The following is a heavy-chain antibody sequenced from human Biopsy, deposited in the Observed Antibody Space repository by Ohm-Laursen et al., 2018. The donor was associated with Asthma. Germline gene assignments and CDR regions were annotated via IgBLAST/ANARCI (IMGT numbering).Heavy chain of an antibody. Sequence: SLRLSCAASGFVFSQCGMHWVRQAPGKGLEWVACISYDGSNKYYADSVKGRSTISRDNSKNTLYLQMNSLRAEDTAVYYCSREEPTSGWYQGSILRWGQGTLVTVSS. V-gene: IGHV3-30*03. D-gene: IGHD6-19*01. CDR2: ISYDGSNK. J-gene: IGHJ4*02. CDR1: GFVFSQCG. CDR3: SREEPTSGWYQGSILR.